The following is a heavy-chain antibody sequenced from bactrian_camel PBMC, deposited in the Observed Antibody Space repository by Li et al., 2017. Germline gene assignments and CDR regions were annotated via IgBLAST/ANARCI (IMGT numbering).Heavy chain of an antibody. D-gene: IGHD2*01. J-gene: IGHJ4*01. CDR1: GFPYSRYC. Sequence: HVQLVESGGGSVQAGGSLRLSCSVSGFPYSRYCMAWFRQTPGKEREGVADIDDDGITNYADSVKGRFNITEDSAKKMLYLQMNNLQPEDTAVYYCALNYDGSGARPGQGTQVTVS. CDR2: IDDDGIT. V-gene: IGHV3S33*01.